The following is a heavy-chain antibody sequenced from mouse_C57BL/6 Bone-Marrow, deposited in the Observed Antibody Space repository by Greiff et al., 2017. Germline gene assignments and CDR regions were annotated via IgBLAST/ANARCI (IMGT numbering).Heavy chain of an antibody. CDR1: GFSLSTSGMG. V-gene: IGHV8-12*01. J-gene: IGHJ1*03. Sequence: QVTLKESGPGILQSSQTLSLTCSFSGFSLSTSGMGVSWIRQPSGKGLEWLAHIYWDDDKRYNPSLKSRLTISKDTSKNQLFLTITSVDTADTATYYCARSFDGYHWYFDVWGTGTTVTVSS. CDR3: ARSFDGYHWYFDV. D-gene: IGHD2-3*01. CDR2: IYWDDDK.